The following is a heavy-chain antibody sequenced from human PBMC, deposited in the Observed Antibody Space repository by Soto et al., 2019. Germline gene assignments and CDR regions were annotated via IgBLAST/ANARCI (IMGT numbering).Heavy chain of an antibody. Sequence: QVQLQESGPGLVKPSQTLSLTCTVSGGSISGGVYYWSWIRQPPGKGLEWIGYIFDSGSTYYNPSLTSRVTISVDTSKNQFSLRLSSVTAAVTAVYYCAREIIPLTTDWYFDLWGRGTLVTVSS. V-gene: IGHV4-30-4*01. CDR2: IFDSGST. CDR3: AREIIPLTTDWYFDL. D-gene: IGHD4-17*01. J-gene: IGHJ2*01. CDR1: GGSISGGVYY.